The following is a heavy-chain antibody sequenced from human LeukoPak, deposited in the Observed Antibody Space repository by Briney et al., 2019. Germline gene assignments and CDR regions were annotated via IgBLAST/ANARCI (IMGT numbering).Heavy chain of an antibody. J-gene: IGHJ3*02. CDR1: GGTFSSYA. V-gene: IGHV1-69*13. D-gene: IGHD4-23*01. CDR3: TNYGGTPGGAFDI. CDR2: IIPIFGTA. Sequence: GASVKVSCKASGGTFSSYAISWVRQAPGQGLEWMGGIIPIFGTANCAQKFQGRVTITADESTSTAYMELSSLRSEDTAVYYCTNYGGTPGGAFDIWGQGTMVTVSS.